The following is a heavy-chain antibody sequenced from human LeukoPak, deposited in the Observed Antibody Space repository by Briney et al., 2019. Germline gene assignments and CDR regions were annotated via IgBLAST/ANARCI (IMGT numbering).Heavy chain of an antibody. V-gene: IGHV3-23*01. D-gene: IGHD2-15*01. CDR2: ISGSGGST. J-gene: IGHJ4*02. CDR1: GFTFSSYA. Sequence: GGSLRLSCAASGFTFSSYAMSWVRQAPGKGLEWVSAISGSGGSTYYADSVKGQFTISRDNSKNTLYLQMNSLRAEDTAVYYCAKGGCSGGSCYSLFDYWGQGTLVTVSS. CDR3: AKGGCSGGSCYSLFDY.